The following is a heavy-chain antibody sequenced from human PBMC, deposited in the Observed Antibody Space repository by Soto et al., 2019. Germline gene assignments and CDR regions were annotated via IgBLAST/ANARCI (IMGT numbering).Heavy chain of an antibody. CDR1: GFTFSSYD. CDR2: IGTAGDT. J-gene: IGHJ5*02. CDR3: ARGLSAAGPYNWFDP. Sequence: GGSLRLSCAASGFTFSSYDMHWVRQATGKGLEWVSAIGTAGDTYYPGSVKGRFTISRESAKNSLYLQMNSLRAGDTAVYYCARGLSAAGPYNWFDPWGQGTLVTVSS. V-gene: IGHV3-13*04. D-gene: IGHD6-13*01.